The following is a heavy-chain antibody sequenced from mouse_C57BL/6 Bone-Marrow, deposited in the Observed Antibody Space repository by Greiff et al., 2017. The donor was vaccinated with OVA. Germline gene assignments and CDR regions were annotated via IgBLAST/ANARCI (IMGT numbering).Heavy chain of an antibody. CDR2: ISSGGDYI. J-gene: IGHJ4*01. D-gene: IGHD2-1*01. Sequence: EVKVVDSGEGLVKPGGSLKLSCAASGFTFSSYAMSWVRQTLEKRLEWVAYISSGGDYIYYADTVKGRFTISRDNARNTLYLQMSSLKSEDTAMYYCTRLLDAMDYWGQGTSVTVSS. CDR3: TRLLDAMDY. CDR1: GFTFSSYA. V-gene: IGHV5-9-1*02.